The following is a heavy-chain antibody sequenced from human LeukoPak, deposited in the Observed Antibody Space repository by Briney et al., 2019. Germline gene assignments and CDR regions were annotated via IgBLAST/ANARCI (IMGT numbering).Heavy chain of an antibody. CDR3: AKDQGGSYYFFDY. CDR1: GFTVSSNY. V-gene: IGHV3-53*01. CDR2: IHTGGNT. D-gene: IGHD3-10*01. Sequence: PGGSLRLSCEASGFTVSSNYMSWVRQAPGKGLEWVSVIHTGGNTFYADSVKGRFIISRDNSKNTVYLQMNSLRAEDTAVYYCAKDQGGSYYFFDYWGQGTLVTVSS. J-gene: IGHJ4*02.